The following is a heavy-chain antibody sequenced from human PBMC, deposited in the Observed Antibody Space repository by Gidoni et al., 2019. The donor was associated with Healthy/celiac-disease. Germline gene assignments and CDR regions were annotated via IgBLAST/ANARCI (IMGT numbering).Heavy chain of an antibody. J-gene: IGHJ3*02. CDR2: ISAYNGNT. CDR3: ARGRGLLYFDWLFPPHDAFDI. Sequence: QVQLVQSGAEVKKPGASVKVSCKASGYTFTSYGISWVRQAPGQGLEWMGWISAYNGNTNYAQKLQGRVTMTTDTSTSTAYMELRSLRSDDTAVYYCARGRGLLYFDWLFPPHDAFDIWGQGTMVTVSS. D-gene: IGHD3-9*01. CDR1: GYTFTSYG. V-gene: IGHV1-18*01.